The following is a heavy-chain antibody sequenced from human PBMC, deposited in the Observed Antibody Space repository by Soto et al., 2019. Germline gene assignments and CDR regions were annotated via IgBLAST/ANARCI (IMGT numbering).Heavy chain of an antibody. CDR3: IREDETTGSYTWFDP. CDR1: GAAFNTIT. D-gene: IGHD3-9*01. J-gene: IGHJ5*02. V-gene: IGHV1-69*01. CDR2: FVPVFGSA. Sequence: QVQLVQSGAEVKKPGSSVRVSCKASGAAFNTITVNWVRQAPGQGLEWMGGFVPVFGSATYAKKFQGRVAITADATTSSFYMELSRLNSEDTALYYCIREDETTGSYTWFDPWGQGTLVTVSS.